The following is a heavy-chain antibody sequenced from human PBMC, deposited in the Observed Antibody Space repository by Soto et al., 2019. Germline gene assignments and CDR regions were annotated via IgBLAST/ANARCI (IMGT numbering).Heavy chain of an antibody. CDR1: GFTFSSYG. CDR2: IWYDGSNK. J-gene: IGHJ6*02. CDR3: ARERPPEQLVHYYYYYGMDV. D-gene: IGHD6-13*01. Sequence: GGSLRLSCAASGFTFSSYGMHWVRQAPGKGLEWVAVIWYDGSNKYYADSVKGRFTISRDNSKNTLYLQMNSLRAEDTAVYYCARERPPEQLVHYYYYYGMDVWGQGTTVTVSS. V-gene: IGHV3-33*01.